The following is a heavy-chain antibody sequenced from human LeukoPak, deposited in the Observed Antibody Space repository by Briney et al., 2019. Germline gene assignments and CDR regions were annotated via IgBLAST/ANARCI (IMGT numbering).Heavy chain of an antibody. D-gene: IGHD1-26*01. V-gene: IGHV1-2*04. Sequence: GASVKVSCKASGYTFTGYYMHWVRQAPGQGLEWMGWINPNSGGTNYAQKFQGWVTMTRDTSISTAYMELSRLRSDDTAVYYCARGEVGARGNFDYWGQGTLVTVSS. CDR2: INPNSGGT. CDR3: ARGEVGARGNFDY. J-gene: IGHJ4*02. CDR1: GYTFTGYY.